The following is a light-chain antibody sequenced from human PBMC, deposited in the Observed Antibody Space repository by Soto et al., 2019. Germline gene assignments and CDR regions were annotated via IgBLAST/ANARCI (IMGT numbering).Light chain of an antibody. Sequence: QSALTQPASVSGSPGQSITISCTGTSSDDGGYNYVSWYQQHPGKAPKLMIYEVSNRPSGVSNRFSGSKSDNTASLTISGLQAEDEADYYCSSYTSFSTYVFGTGTKLTVL. CDR1: SSDDGGYNY. V-gene: IGLV2-14*01. CDR3: SSYTSFSTYV. CDR2: EVS. J-gene: IGLJ1*01.